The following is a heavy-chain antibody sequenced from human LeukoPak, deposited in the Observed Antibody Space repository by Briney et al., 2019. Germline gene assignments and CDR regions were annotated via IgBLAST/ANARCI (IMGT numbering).Heavy chain of an antibody. J-gene: IGHJ4*02. V-gene: IGHV1-2*02. Sequence: ASVKVSCKRSGYTFIDHYLYWVCQAPGQGLESVGWIDPDTGDTNYLQKFQGRVTMTRDTSSSTAYMELNRLRSDDAAVYDCARARHNSNSGGYDFWGLGTLVTVSS. CDR1: GYTFIDHY. CDR2: IDPDTGDT. CDR3: ARARHNSNSGGYDF. D-gene: IGHD3-22*01.